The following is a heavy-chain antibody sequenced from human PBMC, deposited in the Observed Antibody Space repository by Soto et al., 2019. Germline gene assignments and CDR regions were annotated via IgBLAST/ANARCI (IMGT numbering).Heavy chain of an antibody. D-gene: IGHD3-10*01. Sequence: EVQLLESGGGLVQPGGSLRLSCAASGFTFNNDAMTWVRQAPGKGLEWVSAISGGGDTTSYADSVKGRFTVSRDGSKNTLYLQMSSLRAEDTALYYCAKGRGGSGSLTPRVDFCGQGTLVTVSS. CDR1: GFTFNNDA. V-gene: IGHV3-23*01. CDR3: AKGRGGSGSLTPRVDF. J-gene: IGHJ4*02. CDR2: ISGGGDTT.